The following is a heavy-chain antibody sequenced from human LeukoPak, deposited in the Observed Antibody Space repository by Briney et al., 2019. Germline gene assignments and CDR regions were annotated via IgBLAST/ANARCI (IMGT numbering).Heavy chain of an antibody. Sequence: EASVKVSCKASGGTFSSYAISWVRQAPGQGLEWMGGIIPIFGTANYAQKFQGRVTITADKSTSTAYMELSSLRSEDTAVYYCARSRSRRYCSGGSCYLAFDYWGQGTLVTVSS. CDR2: IIPIFGTA. D-gene: IGHD2-15*01. J-gene: IGHJ4*02. CDR1: GGTFSSYA. CDR3: ARSRSRRYCSGGSCYLAFDY. V-gene: IGHV1-69*06.